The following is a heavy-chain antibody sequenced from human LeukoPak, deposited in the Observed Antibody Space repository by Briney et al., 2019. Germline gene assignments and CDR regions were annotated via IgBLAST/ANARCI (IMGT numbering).Heavy chain of an antibody. CDR2: IGTAGDT. D-gene: IGHD6-19*01. J-gene: IGHJ4*02. CDR1: GFTFSSYD. Sequence: GGSLRLSCAASGFTFSSYDMHWVRQATGKGLEWVSAIGTAGDTYYPGSVKGRFTISRENAKNSLYLQMNSLRAGDTAVYYCARGSYSSCWWDYFDYWGQGTLVTVSS. V-gene: IGHV3-13*01. CDR3: ARGSYSSCWWDYFDY.